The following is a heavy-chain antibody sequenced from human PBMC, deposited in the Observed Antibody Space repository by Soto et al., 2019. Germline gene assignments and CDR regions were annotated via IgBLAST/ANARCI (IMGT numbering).Heavy chain of an antibody. D-gene: IGHD3-3*01. V-gene: IGHV3-48*02. J-gene: IGHJ4*02. CDR2: ITNGGTTI. CDR1: GFTFSSYS. Sequence: GGSLRLSCAASGFTFSSYSMNWVRQAPGKGLEWISYITNGGTTIYYADSVKGRFTISRDNAKNSLYLHMNSLRDDDTAVYYCATPVVRFLEWTTDYWRQRTLVTVSS. CDR3: ATPVVRFLEWTTDY.